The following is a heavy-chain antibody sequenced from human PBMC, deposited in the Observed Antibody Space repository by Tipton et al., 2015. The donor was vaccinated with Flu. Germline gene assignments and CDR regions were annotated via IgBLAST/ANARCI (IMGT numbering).Heavy chain of an antibody. CDR1: GYTFTSYG. D-gene: IGHD2-15*01. V-gene: IGHV1-18*01. CDR2: ISAYNGNT. Sequence: QLVQSGAEVKKPGASVKVSCKASGYTFTSYGISWVRQAPGQGLEWMGWISAYNGNTNYAQKLQGRVTMTTDTSTSTAYVELRSLRSDDTAVYYCARVRYCSGGSCYSGWYFDLWGRGTLVTVSS. CDR3: ARVRYCSGGSCYSGWYFDL. J-gene: IGHJ2*01.